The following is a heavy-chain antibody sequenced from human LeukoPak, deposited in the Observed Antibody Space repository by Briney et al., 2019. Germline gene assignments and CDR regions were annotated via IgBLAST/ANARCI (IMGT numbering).Heavy chain of an antibody. V-gene: IGHV4-59*08. CDR3: ARRRFSYGDNDAFDI. CDR2: IYYSGGT. D-gene: IGHD5-18*01. Sequence: SETLSLTCTISRGSLSSYYWSWIRQSPGKGPEWIGYIYYSGGTNYNPSLESRVTIPVTRATNQFSLKVRSVTAADTAVYYCARRRFSYGDNDAFDIWGQGTMVTVSS. CDR1: RGSLSSYY. J-gene: IGHJ3*02.